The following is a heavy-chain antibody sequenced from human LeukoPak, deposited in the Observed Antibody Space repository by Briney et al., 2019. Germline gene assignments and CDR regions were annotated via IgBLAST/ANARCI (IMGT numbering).Heavy chain of an antibody. D-gene: IGHD3-22*01. CDR1: GGSISSGGYY. CDR3: ARDREYDSSGYYYRAGLFDI. J-gene: IGHJ3*02. V-gene: IGHV4-31*03. Sequence: SETLSLTCTVAGGSISSGGYYWSRLRQHPGKGLEWIAYIYYSGSTYYNTSVKSRVTISVDTSKNQFSLKLSSVTTADTAVYYCARDREYDSSGYYYRAGLFDIWGQGTMVTVSS. CDR2: IYYSGST.